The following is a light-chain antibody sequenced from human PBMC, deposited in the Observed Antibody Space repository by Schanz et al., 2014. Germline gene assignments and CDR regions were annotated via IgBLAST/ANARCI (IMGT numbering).Light chain of an antibody. J-gene: IGLJ2*01. CDR1: SSNIGSNT. Sequence: QSVLTQPPSASGPPGQRVTISCSGSSSNIGSNTVIWYQQLPGTAPKLLIHSDNQRPSGVPDRFSGSKSGTSASLAITGLQAEDEADYYCQSYDSSLSVVFGGGTKLTVL. CDR2: SDN. V-gene: IGLV1-44*01. CDR3: QSYDSSLSVV.